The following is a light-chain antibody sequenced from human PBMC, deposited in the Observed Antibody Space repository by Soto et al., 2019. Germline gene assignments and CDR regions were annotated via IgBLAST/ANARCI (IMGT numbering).Light chain of an antibody. CDR3: QQYGNTPLT. V-gene: IGKV3D-20*01. J-gene: IGKJ4*01. CDR2: DAS. CDR1: QSVNSDY. Sequence: ETVLTQSPATLSLSPGKRATLSCGASQSVNSDYVAWYQQKPGLAPRLLIYDASSRAAGIPDRFSGSGSRTDFTLTISRLEPEDFAVYYCQQYGNTPLTFGGGTKVEIE.